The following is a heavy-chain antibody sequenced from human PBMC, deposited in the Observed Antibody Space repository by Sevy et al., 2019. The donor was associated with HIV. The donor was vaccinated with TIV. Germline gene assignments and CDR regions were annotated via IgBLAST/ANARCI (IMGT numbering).Heavy chain of an antibody. Sequence: SETLSLTCAVYGGSFRGYYWSWIRQPPGKGLEWIGEINHSGSTNYNPSLKSRVTISVDTSKNQFSLKLSSVTAADTAVYYCARGAGFGQLGYWGQGTLVTVSS. J-gene: IGHJ4*02. V-gene: IGHV4-34*01. CDR1: GGSFRGYY. CDR2: INHSGST. D-gene: IGHD3-10*01. CDR3: ARGAGFGQLGY.